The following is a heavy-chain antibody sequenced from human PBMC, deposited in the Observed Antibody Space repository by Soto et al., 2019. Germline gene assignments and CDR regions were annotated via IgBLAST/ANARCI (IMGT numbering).Heavy chain of an antibody. V-gene: IGHV4-30-2*01. D-gene: IGHD2-8*01. CDR3: ATGYCTNGVCYTRTLSGMDV. J-gene: IGHJ6*02. CDR1: GGSISSGGYS. CDR2: IYHSGST. Sequence: PSETLSLTCAVSGGSISSGGYSWSWIRQPPGKGLEWIGYIYHSGSTNYNPSLKSRVTISVDTSKNQFSLKLSSVTAADTAVYYCATGYCTNGVCYTRTLSGMDVWGQGTTVTVSS.